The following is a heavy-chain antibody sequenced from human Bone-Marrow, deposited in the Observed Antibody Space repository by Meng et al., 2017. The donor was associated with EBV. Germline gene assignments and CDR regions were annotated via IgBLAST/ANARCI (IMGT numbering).Heavy chain of an antibody. CDR1: GGGVRRDA. D-gene: IGHD1-14*01. V-gene: IGHV1-69*01. CDR3: ARGGNRELHFDY. J-gene: IGHJ4*02. CDR2: VIPIFGTG. Sequence: GGGGGGRGAGGEGGGRAWGGGVRRDAVSWGGQAPGRGLEWMGGVIPIFGTGNYAQKFQGRVTITADESTSTAYMELSSLRSEDTAVYYCARGGNRELHFDYWGQGTLVTVSS.